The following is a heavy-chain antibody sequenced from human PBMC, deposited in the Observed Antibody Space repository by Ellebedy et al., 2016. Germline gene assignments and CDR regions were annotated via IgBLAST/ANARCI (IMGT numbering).Heavy chain of an antibody. CDR1: GYTFTGYY. Sequence: ASVKVSXXASGYTFTGYYMHWVRQAPGQGFEWMGWINPNSGGTNYAQKFQGRVTMTRDTSISTAYMELSRLRSDDTAVYYCARVANLDCSSTSCSTYFDYWGQGTLVTVSS. J-gene: IGHJ4*02. CDR2: INPNSGGT. D-gene: IGHD2-2*01. V-gene: IGHV1-2*02. CDR3: ARVANLDCSSTSCSTYFDY.